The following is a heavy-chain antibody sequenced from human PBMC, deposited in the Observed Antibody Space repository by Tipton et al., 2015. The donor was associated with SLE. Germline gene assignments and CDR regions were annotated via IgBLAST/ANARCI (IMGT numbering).Heavy chain of an antibody. CDR1: GGSISSSSYY. CDR3: ARGGSPFEY. J-gene: IGHJ4*02. Sequence: TLSLTCTVSGGSISSSSYYWGWVRQPPGKGLEWIGSIYYSGATSSNSSLRSRLTLSVDTSKNLFSLNLYSVTAADTAVYFCARGGSPFEYWGRGILVTVSS. CDR2: IYYSGAT. V-gene: IGHV4-39*07.